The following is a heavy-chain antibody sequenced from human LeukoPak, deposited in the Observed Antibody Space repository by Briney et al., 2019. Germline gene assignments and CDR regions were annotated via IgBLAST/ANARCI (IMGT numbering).Heavy chain of an antibody. D-gene: IGHD1-14*01. CDR2: INPNSGDT. CDR1: GYTFTGYY. V-gene: IGHV1-2*02. Sequence: ASVKVSCKASGYTFTGYYIHWVRQAPGQGLEWMGWINPNSGDTNYAQKFQGRVTMTRDTSINTAYMELSRLKSDDTALYYCAGGMTGGDYWGPGNPGHRLL. J-gene: IGHJ4*02. CDR3: AGGMTGGDY.